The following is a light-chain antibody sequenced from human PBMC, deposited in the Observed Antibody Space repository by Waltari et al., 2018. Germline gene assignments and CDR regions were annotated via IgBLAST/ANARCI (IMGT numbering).Light chain of an antibody. J-gene: IGLJ2*01. V-gene: IGLV2-14*03. CDR2: SVS. CDR3: SSYTSSGTLRV. CDR1: SSDVGGYNY. Sequence: QSALTQPASVSGSPGQSITISCTGTSSDVGGYNYVSWYQQHPGKAPKLMIYSVSKRPSGVSNRFSGSKSGNTASLTISGLQAEDEADYYCSSYTSSGTLRVFGGGTKLTVL.